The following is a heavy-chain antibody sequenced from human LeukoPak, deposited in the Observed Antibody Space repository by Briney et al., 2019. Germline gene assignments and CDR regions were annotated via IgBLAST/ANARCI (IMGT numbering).Heavy chain of an antibody. CDR3: ARDRIGGSVAGDFDY. CDR1: GYTFTGYY. J-gene: IGHJ4*02. D-gene: IGHD6-19*01. CDR2: INPNSGGT. Sequence: ASVKVSCKASGYTFTGYYMHWVRQAPGQGLEWMRWINPNSGGTNYAQKFQGRVTMTRDTSISTAYMELSRLRSDDTAVYYCARDRIGGSVAGDFDYWGQGTLVTVSS. V-gene: IGHV1-2*02.